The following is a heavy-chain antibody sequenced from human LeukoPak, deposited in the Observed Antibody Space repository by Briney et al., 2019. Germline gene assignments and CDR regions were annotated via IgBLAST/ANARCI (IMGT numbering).Heavy chain of an antibody. CDR2: INHSGST. Sequence: SETLSLTCAVYGGSFSGYYWSWIRQPPGKGLEWIGEINHSGSTNYNPSLKSRVTISVDTSKNQFSLKLSSVTAADTAVYYCVVVLLWFGQAPPYWGQGTLVTVSS. CDR3: VVVLLWFGQAPPY. D-gene: IGHD3-10*01. CDR1: GGSFSGYY. V-gene: IGHV4-34*01. J-gene: IGHJ4*02.